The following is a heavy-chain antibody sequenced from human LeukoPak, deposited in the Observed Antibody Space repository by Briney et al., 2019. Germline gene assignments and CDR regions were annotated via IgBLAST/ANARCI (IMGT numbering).Heavy chain of an antibody. D-gene: IGHD2-2*01. CDR1: GYTFTSYD. CDR2: MNPNSGNT. J-gene: IGHJ6*03. V-gene: IGHV1-8*03. Sequence: ASVKVSCKASGYTFTSYDINWVRQATGQGLEWMGWMNPNSGNTGYAQKFQGRVTITRNTSISTAYMELSSLRSEDTAVYYCARGPQPVVPAAIYLYYYYYMDVWGKGTTVTVSS. CDR3: ARGPQPVVPAAIYLYYYYYMDV.